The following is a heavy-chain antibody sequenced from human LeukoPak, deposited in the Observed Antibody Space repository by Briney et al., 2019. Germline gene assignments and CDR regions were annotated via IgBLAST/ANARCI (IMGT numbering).Heavy chain of an antibody. CDR2: ISGSGGST. Sequence: GGSLRLSCAASGSTFSSYAMSWVRQAPGKGLEWVSAISGSGGSTYYADSVKGRFTISRDNSKNTLYLQMNSLRAEDTAVYYCAKAEIAVGHCWFDPWGQGTLVTVSS. V-gene: IGHV3-23*01. CDR1: GSTFSSYA. CDR3: AKAEIAVGHCWFDP. D-gene: IGHD6-19*01. J-gene: IGHJ5*02.